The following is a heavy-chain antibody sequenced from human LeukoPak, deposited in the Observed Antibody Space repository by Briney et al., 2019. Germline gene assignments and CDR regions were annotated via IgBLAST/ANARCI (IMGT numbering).Heavy chain of an antibody. CDR1: GFTFSSYW. CDR3: ARVRFLEWLLYPAGGMDV. D-gene: IGHD3-3*01. Sequence: GGSLRLSCAASGFTFSSYWMSWVRQAPGKGLEWVANIKQDGSEKYYVDSVKSRFTISRDNAKNSLYLQMNSLRAEDTAVYYCARVRFLEWLLYPAGGMDVWGKGTTVTVSS. J-gene: IGHJ6*03. V-gene: IGHV3-7*04. CDR2: IKQDGSEK.